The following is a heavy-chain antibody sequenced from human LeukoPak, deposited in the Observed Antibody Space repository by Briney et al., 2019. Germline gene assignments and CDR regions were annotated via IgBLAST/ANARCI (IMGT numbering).Heavy chain of an antibody. J-gene: IGHJ4*02. Sequence: PGRSLRLSCAASGFTFDDYAMHWVRQARGKGLEWVSGISWNSGSIGYADSVKGRFTISRDNAKNSLYLQMNSLRAEDMALYYCAKGGAVADFFDYWGQGTLVTVSS. CDR3: AKGGAVADFFDY. CDR2: ISWNSGSI. V-gene: IGHV3-9*03. CDR1: GFTFDDYA. D-gene: IGHD6-19*01.